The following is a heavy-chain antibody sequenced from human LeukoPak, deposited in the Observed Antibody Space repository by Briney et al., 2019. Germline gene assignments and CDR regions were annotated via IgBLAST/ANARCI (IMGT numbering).Heavy chain of an antibody. V-gene: IGHV4-39*01. CDR3: ARSGYYDILSGYPYFFDY. CDR2: IYSSGST. CDR1: GGSISDTTYF. Sequence: SETLSLTCSVSGGSISDTTYFWGWIRQPPGKGLEWIGSIYSSGSTYCNPSLKSRVTVSIDTSRNQFSLKLTSVAAAETAVYYCARSGYYDILSGYPYFFDYWGQGTLATVSS. J-gene: IGHJ4*02. D-gene: IGHD3-9*01.